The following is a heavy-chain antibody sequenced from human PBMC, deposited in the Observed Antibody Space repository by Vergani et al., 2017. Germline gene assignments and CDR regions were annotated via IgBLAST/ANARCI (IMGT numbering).Heavy chain of an antibody. Sequence: QVQLQESGPGLVKPSQTLSLTCTVSGGSINSHNYYWSWIRQPAGKGLEWIGRIHTSGSTNYNPSLKSRVTMSEDTSKNQFSLNLTSVTAADTAVYFCAGGSCLGGSCYKPLFDYWGQGILVPVSS. D-gene: IGHD2-15*01. V-gene: IGHV4-61*02. CDR2: IHTSGST. CDR1: GGSINSHNYY. J-gene: IGHJ4*02. CDR3: AGGSCLGGSCYKPLFDY.